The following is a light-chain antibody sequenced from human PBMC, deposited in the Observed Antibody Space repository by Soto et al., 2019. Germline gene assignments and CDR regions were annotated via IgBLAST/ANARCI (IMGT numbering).Light chain of an antibody. Sequence: QSALTQPHSASGSPGQSVTISCTGTSSDVGGYNYVSWYQQHPGKAPKVMIYEVNKRPSGVPDRFSGSKSGNTASLTVSGLQAEDEADYFCKSYTGINNWVFGGGTKLTVL. CDR3: KSYTGINNWV. CDR2: EVN. CDR1: SSDVGGYNY. J-gene: IGLJ3*02. V-gene: IGLV2-8*01.